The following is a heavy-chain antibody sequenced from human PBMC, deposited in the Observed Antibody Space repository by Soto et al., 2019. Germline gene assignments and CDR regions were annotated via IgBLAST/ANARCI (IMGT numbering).Heavy chain of an antibody. D-gene: IGHD2-15*01. CDR1: GVTFSSYA. CDR2: ISGSGGST. CDR3: AKVGEFVMVVDATPHSGAFDV. J-gene: IGHJ3*01. Sequence: GGSLRLSCASSGVTFSSYAMSWARQATGKGLEWLSAISGSGGSTYYAESVKGRFNISRENSRNTLYLQMNSLRAEDTAVYYCAKVGEFVMVVDATPHSGAFDVWGQGTMVTVSS. V-gene: IGHV3-23*01.